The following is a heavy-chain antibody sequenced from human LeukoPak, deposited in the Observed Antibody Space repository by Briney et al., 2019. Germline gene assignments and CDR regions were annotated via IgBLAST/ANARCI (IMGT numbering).Heavy chain of an antibody. CDR2: ISPNSGGK. Sequence: ASVKVSCKASGYTFTGHYMHWVRQAPAQGLEWVGGISPNSGGKSYAQKFQGRVAMTRDTSMSTAYMELSRLRSDDTAVYYCARSTIFGSVFDYWGQGTLVTVSS. J-gene: IGHJ4*02. CDR1: GYTFTGHY. V-gene: IGHV1-2*02. D-gene: IGHD3-3*01. CDR3: ARSTIFGSVFDY.